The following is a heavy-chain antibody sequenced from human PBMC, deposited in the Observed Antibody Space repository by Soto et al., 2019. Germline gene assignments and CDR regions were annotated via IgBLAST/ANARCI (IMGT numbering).Heavy chain of an antibody. Sequence: LILSCAASGFTFSSYGIHWVRHAPGKGLEWVAVISDDGSNKYYADSVKGRFTISRDNSKNTLYLQMNSLRAEDTAVYYCAKRSGYSSSSPWGQGTLVTVSS. V-gene: IGHV3-30*18. J-gene: IGHJ5*02. D-gene: IGHD6-6*01. CDR3: AKRSGYSSSSP. CDR2: ISDDGSNK. CDR1: GFTFSSYG.